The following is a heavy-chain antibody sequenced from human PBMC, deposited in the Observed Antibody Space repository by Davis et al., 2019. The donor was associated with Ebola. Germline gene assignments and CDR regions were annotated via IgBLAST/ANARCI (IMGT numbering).Heavy chain of an antibody. D-gene: IGHD3-10*01. J-gene: IGHJ5*02. CDR3: ARGKGGSGSYYNLEFRGNWFDP. CDR1: GGSISSGDYY. Sequence: PSETLSLTCTVSGGSISSGDYYWSWIRQPPGKGLEWIGYIYYSGSTYYNPSLKSRVTISVDTSKNQFSLKLSSVTAADTAVYYCARGKGGSGSYYNLEFRGNWFDPWGQGTLVTVSS. V-gene: IGHV4-30-4*01. CDR2: IYYSGST.